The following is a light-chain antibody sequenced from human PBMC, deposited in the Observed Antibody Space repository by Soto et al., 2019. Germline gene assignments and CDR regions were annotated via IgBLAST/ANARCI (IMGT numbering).Light chain of an antibody. CDR1: RSDVGGYRF. J-gene: IGLJ3*02. CDR2: DVD. Sequence: QSALTQPRSVSGSPGQSVTISCTGARSDVGGYRFVSWYQQHPDKAPKLMIYDVDKRPSGVPDRFSGSKSGNTASLTISGHQDEDEADYFCCSDAGGSTWVFGGGTKVTVL. V-gene: IGLV2-11*01. CDR3: CSDAGGSTWV.